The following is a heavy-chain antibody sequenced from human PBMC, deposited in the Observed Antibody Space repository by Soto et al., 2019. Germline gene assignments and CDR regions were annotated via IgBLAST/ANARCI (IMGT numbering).Heavy chain of an antibody. CDR3: ARGMVRGVTGFAP. J-gene: IGHJ5*02. D-gene: IGHD3-10*01. CDR2: INHSGST. Sequence: SETLSLTCAVYGGSLSDYSWTWIRQPPGKGLEWIGEINHSGSTNYNPSLKSRLTISVDTSKNQFSLKVNSVTAADTAVYFCARGMVRGVTGFAPWGQGLRVPVSS. V-gene: IGHV4-34*01. CDR1: GGSLSDYS.